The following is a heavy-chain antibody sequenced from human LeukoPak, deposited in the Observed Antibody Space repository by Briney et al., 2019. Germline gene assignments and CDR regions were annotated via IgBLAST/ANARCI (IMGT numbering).Heavy chain of an antibody. J-gene: IGHJ4*02. CDR1: GFSFRDYW. V-gene: IGHV3-7*01. Sequence: PGGSLRLSCVASGFSFRDYWMTWVRQAPGKGLEFAANIKMDGSDKYYVDSVKGRFTISRDNAKNSVYLQMNSLRVEDTAVYYCVRRNLFDYWGQGTVVTVSS. D-gene: IGHD1-14*01. CDR2: IKMDGSDK. CDR3: VRRNLFDY.